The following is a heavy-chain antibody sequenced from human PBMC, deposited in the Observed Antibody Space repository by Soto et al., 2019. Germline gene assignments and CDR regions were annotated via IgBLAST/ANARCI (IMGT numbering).Heavy chain of an antibody. V-gene: IGHV3-21*01. D-gene: IGHD2-2*01. J-gene: IGHJ6*03. CDR1: GFTFSSYS. CDR2: ISSSSSYI. CDR3: AREYCSSTSCFGPYYMDV. Sequence: CAASGFTFSSYSMNWVRQAPGKGLEWVSSISSSSSYIYYADSVKGRFTISRDNAKNSLYPQMNSLRAEDTAVYYCAREYCSSTSCFGPYYMDVWGKGTTVTVYS.